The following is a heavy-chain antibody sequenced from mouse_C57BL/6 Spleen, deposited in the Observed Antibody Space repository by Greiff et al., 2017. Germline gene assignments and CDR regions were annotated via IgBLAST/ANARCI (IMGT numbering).Heavy chain of an antibody. CDR2: INPNNGGT. D-gene: IGHD2-4*01. CDR3: ARWGIYDYDGGAWCAY. J-gene: IGHJ3*01. CDR1: GYTFTDYY. V-gene: IGHV1-26*01. Sequence: EVQLQQSGPVLVKPGASVKISCKASGYTFTDYYMNWVKQSHGKSLEWIGDINPNNGGTSYNQKFKGKATLTVDKSSSTAYMELRSLTSEDSAVYYGARWGIYDYDGGAWCAYWGQGTLGTVSA.